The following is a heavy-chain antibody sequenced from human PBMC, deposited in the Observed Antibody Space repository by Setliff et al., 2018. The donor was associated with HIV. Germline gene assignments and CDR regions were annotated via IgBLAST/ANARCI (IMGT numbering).Heavy chain of an antibody. J-gene: IGHJ3*02. V-gene: IGHV7-4-1*02. CDR2: INTNTGNP. CDR1: GYTFTSYA. Sequence: ASVKVSCKASGYTFTSYAMNWVRQAPGQGLEWMGWINTNTGNPTYAQGFTGRFVFSLDTSVSTAYLQISSLKAEDTAVYYCARDYDPGISRYFDRYPDAFDIWGQGTMVTVSS. CDR3: ARDYDPGISRYFDRYPDAFDI. D-gene: IGHD3-9*01.